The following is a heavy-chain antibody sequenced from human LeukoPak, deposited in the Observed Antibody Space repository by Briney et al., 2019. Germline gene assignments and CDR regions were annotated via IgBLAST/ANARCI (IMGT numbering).Heavy chain of an antibody. J-gene: IGHJ4*02. CDR2: MNPNSGNT. V-gene: IGHV1-8*01. Sequence: ASVKVSCKASGYTFTSYDINWVRQATGQGLEWMGWMNPNSGNTGDAQKFQGRVTMTRNTSISTAYMELSSRRSEDTAVYYCARGAFRAVTSISVYYWGQGTLVTVSS. D-gene: IGHD4-23*01. CDR3: ARGAFRAVTSISVYY. CDR1: GYTFTSYD.